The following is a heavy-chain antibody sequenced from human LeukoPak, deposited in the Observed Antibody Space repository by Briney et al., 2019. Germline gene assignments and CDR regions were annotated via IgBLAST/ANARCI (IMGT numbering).Heavy chain of an antibody. CDR2: ITGSGGST. J-gene: IGHJ4*02. D-gene: IGHD6-19*01. CDR3: AKWAVSGRGFDY. CDR1: GFTFSNYA. V-gene: IGHV3-23*01. Sequence: PGRSLRLSCAASGFTFSNYAMHWVRQAPGKGLEWVSDITGSGGSTHYADSVKGRFTISRDNSKNTLYLQMNSLRAEDTAVYYCAKWAVSGRGFDYWGQGTLVTVSS.